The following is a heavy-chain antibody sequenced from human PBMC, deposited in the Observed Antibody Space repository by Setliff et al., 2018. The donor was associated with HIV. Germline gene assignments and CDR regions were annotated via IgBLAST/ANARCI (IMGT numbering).Heavy chain of an antibody. V-gene: IGHV4-39*02. CDR1: GGSVSSSTTYY. D-gene: IGHD2-15*01. Sequence: SETLSLTCTVSGGSVSSSTTYYWGWIRQPPGKGLEWSGSMYYTGSSYYNPSLKSRVTISVDTSKNQFSLKVNSVTATDTAVYYCAKDGPYYCNGGSCYDVWGQGILVTVSS. J-gene: IGHJ4*02. CDR3: AKDGPYYCNGGSCYDV. CDR2: MYYTGSS.